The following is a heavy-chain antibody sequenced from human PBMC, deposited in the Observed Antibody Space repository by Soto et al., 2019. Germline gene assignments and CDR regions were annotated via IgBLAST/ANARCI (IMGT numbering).Heavy chain of an antibody. J-gene: IGHJ4*02. CDR2: ISVYNGNK. V-gene: IGHV1-18*01. CDR1: GYTFSSYG. D-gene: IGHD2-15*01. CDR3: ARDCSGGSCSTAY. Sequence: QVQLVQSGAEVKKPGASVKVSCKASGYTFSSYGISWVRQGPGQGLEWMGWISVYNGNKMYAQKFQGRVTMTTDTSTRTAYMELRRLRSDDTAVYYCARDCSGGSCSTAYWGQGTLVTVSS.